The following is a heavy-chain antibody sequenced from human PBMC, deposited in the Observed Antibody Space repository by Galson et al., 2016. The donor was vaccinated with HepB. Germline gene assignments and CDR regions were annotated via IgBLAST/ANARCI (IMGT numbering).Heavy chain of an antibody. V-gene: IGHV1-69*06. J-gene: IGHJ4*02. CDR3: ATDGGEQLVPHS. CDR1: GGTFNSYA. CDR2: VIPIFGAT. D-gene: IGHD6-6*01. Sequence: SVKVSCKVSGGTFNSYAISWVRQAPGQGLEWVGGVIPIFGATYYAQKFQGRVTITADKSTTTSFMGLSSLRHEDTAVYYCATDGGEQLVPHSWGQGTLVTVSS.